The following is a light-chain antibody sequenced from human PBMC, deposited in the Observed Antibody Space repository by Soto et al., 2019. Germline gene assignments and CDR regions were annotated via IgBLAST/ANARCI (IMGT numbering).Light chain of an antibody. CDR2: GGS. CDR1: QSVTSN. V-gene: IGKV3-15*01. CDR3: QQYDDWPIT. Sequence: EILMTQSPATLSVSPGERATLSCRASQSVTSNVAWYQQKPGQAPRLRSDGGSTRATCFQARFSGGGSRTDCTLTISSLQSEDFAVYYCQQYDDWPITFGQGTRLEIK. J-gene: IGKJ5*01.